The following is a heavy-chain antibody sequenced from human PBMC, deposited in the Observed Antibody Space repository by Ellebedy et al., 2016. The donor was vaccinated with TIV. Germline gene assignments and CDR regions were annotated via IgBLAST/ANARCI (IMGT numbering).Heavy chain of an antibody. CDR3: ARGIHSSSWWTKQLVRGDYFDY. Sequence: GESLKISXAASGFTFSSYWMSWVRQAPGKGLEWVANIKQDGSEKYYVDSVKGRFTISRDNAKNSLYLQMNSLRAEDTAVYYCARGIHSSSWWTKQLVRGDYFDYWGQGTLVTVSS. CDR1: GFTFSSYW. D-gene: IGHD6-13*01. V-gene: IGHV3-7*01. CDR2: IKQDGSEK. J-gene: IGHJ4*02.